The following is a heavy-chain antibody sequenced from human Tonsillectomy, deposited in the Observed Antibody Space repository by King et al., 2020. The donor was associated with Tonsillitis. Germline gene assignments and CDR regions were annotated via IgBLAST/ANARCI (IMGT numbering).Heavy chain of an antibody. J-gene: IGHJ4*02. Sequence: QLVQSGAEVTKPGASVKVSCKASGYTFTDYYVHWLRQSPGQGLEWMGWINPNTGGSNHALKFQGRVTMARDTSISTAYMDLISLESDATAVYYCARGLSSYVLLVGYFDYGGQGTLVTVSS. CDR2: INPNTGGS. D-gene: IGHD3-16*01. CDR3: ARGLSSYVLLVGYFDY. CDR1: GYTFTDYY. V-gene: IGHV1-2*02.